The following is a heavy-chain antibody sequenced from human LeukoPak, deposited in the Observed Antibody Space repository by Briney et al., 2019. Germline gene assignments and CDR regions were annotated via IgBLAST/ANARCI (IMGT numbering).Heavy chain of an antibody. CDR3: VKDFWPARDGGGYYSPFEY. Sequence: GGSLRLSCAASGFTFSNYAMNWVRQAPGKGLEGVSGISANGDTTYYVDFVRGRFTISRDNSKNSVFLQMNSLRDADTAVYYCVKDFWPARDGGGYYSPFEYWGEGTLVTVSS. J-gene: IGHJ4*02. CDR1: GFTFSNYA. D-gene: IGHD3-22*01. CDR2: ISANGDTT. V-gene: IGHV3-23*01.